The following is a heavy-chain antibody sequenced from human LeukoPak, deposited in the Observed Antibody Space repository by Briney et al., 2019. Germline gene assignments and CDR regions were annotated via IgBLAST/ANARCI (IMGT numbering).Heavy chain of an antibody. CDR3: ARARETYYYGSGSHALDY. V-gene: IGHV4-34*01. J-gene: IGHJ4*02. CDR1: GGSFSGYY. Sequence: SDTPSLTCADYGGSFSGYYCSWTRQPPRNRPDWIGEINHKGSTNYNPSLKNRVTISVDTSKTQFSLKLSSVTAADTAVYYCARARETYYYGSGSHALDYWGQGNLVTVSS. CDR2: INHKGST. D-gene: IGHD3-10*01.